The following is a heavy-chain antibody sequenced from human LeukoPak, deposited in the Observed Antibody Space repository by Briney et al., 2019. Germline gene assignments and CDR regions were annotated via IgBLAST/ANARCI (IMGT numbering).Heavy chain of an antibody. Sequence: PGGSLRLSCAASGFTFSSYSMNWVRQAPGKGLEWVSSISSSSSYIYYADSVKGRFTISRDNAKNSLYLQMNSLRAEDTAVYYCASYDYCSSTSCYTSPFDYWGQGTLVTVSS. D-gene: IGHD2-2*02. J-gene: IGHJ4*02. CDR1: GFTFSSYS. CDR2: ISSSSSYI. V-gene: IGHV3-21*01. CDR3: ASYDYCSSTSCYTSPFDY.